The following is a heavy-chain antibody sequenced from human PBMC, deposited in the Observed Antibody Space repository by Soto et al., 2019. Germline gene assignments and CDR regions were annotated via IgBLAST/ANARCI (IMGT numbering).Heavy chain of an antibody. J-gene: IGHJ3*02. Sequence: QPGGSLRLSCAASGFTFSSYWMHWVRQAPGKGLVWVSRINSDGSSTSYADSVKGRFTISRDNAKNTLYLQMNSLRAEDTAVYYCAREAIEADGPDAFDIWGQGTMVTVSS. V-gene: IGHV3-74*01. CDR2: INSDGSST. CDR1: GFTFSSYW. CDR3: AREAIEADGPDAFDI.